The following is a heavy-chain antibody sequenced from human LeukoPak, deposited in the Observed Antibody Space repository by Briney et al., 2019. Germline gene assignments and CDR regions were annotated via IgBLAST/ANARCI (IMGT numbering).Heavy chain of an antibody. V-gene: IGHV4-38-2*01. D-gene: IGHD6-19*01. J-gene: IGHJ4*02. CDR2: MYHSGSA. CDR1: GYSISSGYY. CDR3: ARSEYSSGWSFDY. Sequence: SETLSLTCAVSGYSISSGYYWGWIRQPPGKGLEWIRYMYHSGSAYYNPSLRSRVTISLDTSQNQFSLKLSSLTAADTAVYYCARSEYSSGWSFDYWGQGTLVTVSS.